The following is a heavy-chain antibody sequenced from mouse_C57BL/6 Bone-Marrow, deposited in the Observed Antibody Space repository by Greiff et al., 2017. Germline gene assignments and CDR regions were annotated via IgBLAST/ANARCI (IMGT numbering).Heavy chain of an antibody. CDR2: INPSNGGT. J-gene: IGHJ2*01. V-gene: IGHV1-53*01. D-gene: IGHD4-1*01. Sequence: VKLQQSGAELARPGASVKLSCKASGYTFTSYWMHWVKQRPGQGLEWIGNINPSNGGTNYNEKFKSKATLTVDKSSSTAYMQLSSLASEDSAVYYCARFNWDVGGYWGQGTTLTVSA. CDR3: ARFNWDVGGY. CDR1: GYTFTSYW.